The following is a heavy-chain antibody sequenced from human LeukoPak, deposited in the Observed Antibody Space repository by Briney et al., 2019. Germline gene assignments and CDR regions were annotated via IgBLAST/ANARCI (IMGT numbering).Heavy chain of an antibody. CDR1: GYTFTGYY. V-gene: IGHV1-2*02. CDR3: ARDRGYSGYEQLEFDY. Sequence: GASVKVSCKASGYTFTGYYMHWVRQAPGQGLEWMGWLNPNSGGTNYAQKFQGRVTMTRDTSISTAYMELSRLRSDDTAVYYCARDRGYSGYEQLEFDYWGQGTLVTVSS. CDR2: LNPNSGGT. J-gene: IGHJ4*02. D-gene: IGHD5-12*01.